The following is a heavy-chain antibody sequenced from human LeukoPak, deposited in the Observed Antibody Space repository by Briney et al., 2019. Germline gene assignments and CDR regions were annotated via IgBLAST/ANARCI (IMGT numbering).Heavy chain of an antibody. J-gene: IGHJ4*02. D-gene: IGHD6-13*01. CDR3: AIPGGSSRDFDY. CDR2: FDPEDGET. V-gene: IGHV1-24*01. CDR1: GYALTELS. Sequence: ASVKVSCKVSGYALTELSMHWVRQAPGKGLEWMGGFDPEDGETIYAQKFQGRVTMTEDTSTDTAYMELSSLRSEDTAVYYCAIPGGSSRDFDYWGQGTLVTVSS.